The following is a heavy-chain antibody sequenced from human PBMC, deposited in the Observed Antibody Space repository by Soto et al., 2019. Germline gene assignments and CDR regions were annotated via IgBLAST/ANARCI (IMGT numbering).Heavy chain of an antibody. CDR3: AGRHRHALDI. CDR1: GGSINSYY. CDR2: IYYSGST. J-gene: IGHJ3*02. Sequence: SETLSRSCTVSGGSINSYYWSWIRQPPGKGLEWIGYIYYSGSTNYNPSLKSRVTISVDTSKNQFSLKLSSVTAADTAVYYCAGRHRHALDICGQGTMVTVSS. V-gene: IGHV4-59*08.